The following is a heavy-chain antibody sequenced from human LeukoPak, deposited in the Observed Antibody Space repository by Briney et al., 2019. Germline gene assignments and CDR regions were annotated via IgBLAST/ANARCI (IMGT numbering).Heavy chain of an antibody. Sequence: ASVKVSCKASGYTFTSYDINWVRQATGQGLEWMGWVNPNSGNTGYAQKFQGRVTMTRNTSISTAYMELSSLRSEDTAVYYCARVIRVGILTVREYFQHWGQGTLVTVSS. D-gene: IGHD3-9*01. CDR2: VNPNSGNT. V-gene: IGHV1-8*01. CDR3: ARVIRVGILTVREYFQH. CDR1: GYTFTSYD. J-gene: IGHJ1*01.